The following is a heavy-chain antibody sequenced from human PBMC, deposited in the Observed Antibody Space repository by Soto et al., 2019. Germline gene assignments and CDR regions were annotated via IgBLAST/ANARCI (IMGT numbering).Heavy chain of an antibody. D-gene: IGHD6-13*01. J-gene: IGHJ6*02. CDR1: GGSISSSNW. Sequence: PSETLSLTCAVSGGSISSSNWWSWVRQPPGKGLEWIGEIYHSGNTNYNPSLKSRVTISVDTSKNQFSLKLSSVTAADTAVYYCARGNPRGARPAAAGTRRVNYYYYYGMDVWGQGTTVTVSS. V-gene: IGHV4-4*02. CDR3: ARGNPRGARPAAAGTRRVNYYYYYGMDV. CDR2: IYHSGNT.